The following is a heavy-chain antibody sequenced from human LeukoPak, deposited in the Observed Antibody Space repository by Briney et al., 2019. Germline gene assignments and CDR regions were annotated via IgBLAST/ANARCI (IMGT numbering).Heavy chain of an antibody. CDR2: ISYSGST. CDR3: TVGPHHYFDS. Sequence: SQTLSLTCTVSGGSINSGGYYWSWIRQHPGKGLEWTGCISYSGSTYYNPSLKSRVTISLDTSKNQFSLRLSSVSAADTAVYFCTVGPHHYFDSWGQGTLVTASS. D-gene: IGHD4-11*01. CDR1: GGSINSGGYY. V-gene: IGHV4-31*03. J-gene: IGHJ4*02.